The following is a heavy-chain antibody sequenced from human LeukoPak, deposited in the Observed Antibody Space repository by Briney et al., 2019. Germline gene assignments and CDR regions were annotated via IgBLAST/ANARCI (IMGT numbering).Heavy chain of an antibody. CDR2: INPSGGST. Sequence: GASVKVSCKASGYTFTSYYMHWVRQAPGQGLEWMGIINPSGGSTSYAQKFQGRVTMNRDASTSTVYMELSSLRSEDTAVYYCASSYSGYDPFDYWGQGTLVTVSS. CDR3: ASSYSGYDPFDY. V-gene: IGHV1-46*01. CDR1: GYTFTSYY. D-gene: IGHD5-12*01. J-gene: IGHJ4*02.